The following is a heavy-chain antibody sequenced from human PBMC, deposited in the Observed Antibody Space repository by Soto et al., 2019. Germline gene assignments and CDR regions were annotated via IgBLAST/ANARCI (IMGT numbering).Heavy chain of an antibody. CDR2: IWYDGSNK. CDR1: GFTFSSYG. Sequence: QVQLVESGGGVVQPGRSLRLSCAASGFTFSSYGMHWVRQAPGKGLEWVAVIWYDGSNKYYADSVKGRFTISRDNSKNTLYRQMNSLRAEDTAVYYCARSRPLGYCSITSCYTSNYYYGMDVWGQGTTVTVSS. J-gene: IGHJ6*02. V-gene: IGHV3-33*01. D-gene: IGHD2-2*01. CDR3: ARSRPLGYCSITSCYTSNYYYGMDV.